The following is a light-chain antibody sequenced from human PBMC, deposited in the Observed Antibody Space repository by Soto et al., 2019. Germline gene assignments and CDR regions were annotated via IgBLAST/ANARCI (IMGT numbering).Light chain of an antibody. CDR3: QQRSNWPLFT. J-gene: IGKJ2*01. CDR1: QSVRSY. Sequence: EIVLTQSPATLSLSPGERATLSCRASQSVRSYLAWYQQKPGQAPRLLIYDASNRATGIPARFSGSGSVTDLTLTISSLEPEDFAVYYCQQRSNWPLFTFGQGTKLEIK. CDR2: DAS. V-gene: IGKV3-11*01.